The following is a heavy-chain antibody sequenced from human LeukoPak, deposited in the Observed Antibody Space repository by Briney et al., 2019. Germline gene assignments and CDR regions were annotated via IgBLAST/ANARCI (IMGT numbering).Heavy chain of an antibody. CDR1: GYTFTSYG. CDR2: ISAYNGNT. CDR3: ARGPPLRFSEWLANYYYGMDV. J-gene: IGHJ6*02. D-gene: IGHD3-3*01. Sequence: GASVKVSCKASGYTFTSYGISWVRQAPGQGLEWMGWISAYNGNTNYAQKLQGRVTMTTDTSTSTAYMELRSLRSDDTAVYYCARGPPLRFSEWLANYYYGMDVWGQGTTVTVSS. V-gene: IGHV1-18*01.